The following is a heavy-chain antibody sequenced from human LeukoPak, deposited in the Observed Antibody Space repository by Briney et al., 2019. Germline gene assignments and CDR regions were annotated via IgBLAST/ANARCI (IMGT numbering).Heavy chain of an antibody. CDR2: ISAGGGTT. D-gene: IGHD6-13*01. Sequence: GGSLRLSCVASGFTFSSYAMSWVRQAPGKGLEWVSGISAGGGTTYYVDSVKGRFTISRDDSKNTLYLQMNSLRVEDTAVYYCAKREAAIGVIDYWGQGTLVTVSS. CDR1: GFTFSSYA. CDR3: AKREAAIGVIDY. V-gene: IGHV3-23*01. J-gene: IGHJ4*02.